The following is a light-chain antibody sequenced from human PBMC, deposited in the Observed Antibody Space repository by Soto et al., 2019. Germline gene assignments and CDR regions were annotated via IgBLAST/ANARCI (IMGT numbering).Light chain of an antibody. Sequence: DIQMAQSPSSLSASVGDRVTITCRASQDITNFLAWFQQNPGKVPKLLMYGASTLQSGVPSRFSGSGSGTDFTLTISSRQPEDVATYYCQEYYSAPFTFGPGNKVDI. CDR2: GAS. J-gene: IGKJ3*01. V-gene: IGKV1-27*01. CDR3: QEYYSAPFT. CDR1: QDITNF.